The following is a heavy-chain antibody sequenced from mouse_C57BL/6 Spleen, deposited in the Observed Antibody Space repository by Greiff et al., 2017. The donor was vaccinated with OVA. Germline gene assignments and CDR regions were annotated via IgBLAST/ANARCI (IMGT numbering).Heavy chain of an antibody. CDR1: GYTFTDYY. CDR3: ARGGRVPRPYYAMDY. Sequence: EVQLQQSGPELVKPGASVKISCKASGYTFTDYYMNWVKQSHGKSLEWIGDINPNNGGTSYNQKFKGKATLTVDKSSSTAYMELRRLTSEDSADYYCARGGRVPRPYYAMDYWGQGTSVTVSS. V-gene: IGHV1-26*01. CDR2: INPNNGGT. D-gene: IGHD3-3*01. J-gene: IGHJ4*01.